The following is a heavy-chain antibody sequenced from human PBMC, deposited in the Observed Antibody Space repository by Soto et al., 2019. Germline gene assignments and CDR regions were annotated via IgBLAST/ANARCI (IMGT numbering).Heavy chain of an antibody. CDR2: FDPEDGET. J-gene: IGHJ6*03. CDR1: GYTLPELS. CDR3: ATSANGYYYYMDV. V-gene: IGHV1-24*01. Sequence: ASVKGSCKVSGYTLPELSMHWVRQAPGKGLEWMGGFDPEDGETIYAQKFQGRVTMTEDTSTDTAYMELSSLRSEDTAVYYCATSANGYYYYMDVWGKGTTVTVS.